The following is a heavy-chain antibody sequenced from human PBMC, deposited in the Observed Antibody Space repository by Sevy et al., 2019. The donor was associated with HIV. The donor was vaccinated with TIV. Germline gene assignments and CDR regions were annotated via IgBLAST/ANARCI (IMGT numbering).Heavy chain of an antibody. V-gene: IGHV3-11*01. D-gene: IGHD5-18*01. CDR2: ISSSGTTL. J-gene: IGHJ4*02. CDR3: VGRRYSYTYSWSYHFDY. Sequence: GGSLRLSCAAYGLTFSDYYMSWIRQAPGKGLEWLSYISSSGTTLYSADSVKGRFAISRDNAKNSLYLQMNSLRAEDTAVYFCVGRRYSYTYSWSYHFDYWGQGALVTVSS. CDR1: GLTFSDYY.